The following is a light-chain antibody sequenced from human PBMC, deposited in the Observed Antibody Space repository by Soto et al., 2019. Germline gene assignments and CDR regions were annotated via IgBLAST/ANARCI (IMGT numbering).Light chain of an antibody. CDR1: QGISNY. CDR3: QKYNSAPYT. J-gene: IGKJ2*01. Sequence: DIQMTQSPSSLSASVGDRVTITCRASQGISNYLAWYQQKPGKVPKLLIYGASTLQSGVPSRFSGSGSGTDFTLTISSLQPEDVAAYYWQKYNSAPYTCGQGTKLEIK. V-gene: IGKV1-27*01. CDR2: GAS.